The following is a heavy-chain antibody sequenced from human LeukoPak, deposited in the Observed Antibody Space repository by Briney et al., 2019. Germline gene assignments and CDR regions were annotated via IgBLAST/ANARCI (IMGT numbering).Heavy chain of an antibody. Sequence: GGSLRLSCAASGFTFSSYWMNWVRQAPGKGLEWLSYISSSSVIIHYADSVKGRFTISRDNAMNSLFLQMNSLRAEDTAVYYCAREIDGTAAAFYDYYMDVWGKGTTVTVSS. CDR1: GFTFSSYW. V-gene: IGHV3-48*01. CDR3: AREIDGTAAAFYDYYMDV. J-gene: IGHJ6*03. D-gene: IGHD6-13*01. CDR2: ISSSSVII.